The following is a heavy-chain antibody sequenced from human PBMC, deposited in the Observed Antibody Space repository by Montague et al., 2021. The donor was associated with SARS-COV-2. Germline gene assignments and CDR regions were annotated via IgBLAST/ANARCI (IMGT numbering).Heavy chain of an antibody. CDR1: GGSISSSSYY. CDR3: ASPTYYYDSSGSDAFDI. CDR2: IYYSGST. V-gene: IGHV4-39*01. D-gene: IGHD3-22*01. Sequence: SEILSLTCTVSGGSISSSSYYWGWIRQPPGKGLEWIGSIYYSGSTYYNPSLKSRVTISVGTSKNQFSLKLSSVAAADTAVYYCASPTYYYDSSGSDAFDIWGQGTMVTVSS. J-gene: IGHJ3*02.